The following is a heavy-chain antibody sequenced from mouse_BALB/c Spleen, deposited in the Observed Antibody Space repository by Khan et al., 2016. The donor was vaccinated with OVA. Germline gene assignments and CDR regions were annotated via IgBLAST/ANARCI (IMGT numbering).Heavy chain of an antibody. V-gene: IGHV1-18*01. D-gene: IGHD1-1*01. CDR2: VNPNNGGT. CDR1: GYSFTGYY. CDR3: GRISIITVEGFAY. Sequence: VQLQQPGPDLVKPGASVKISCKTSGYSFTGYYIHWVKQSQGKSLEWIGRVNPNNGGTTYNQKFKGKAILTVEKSSSTAYMELRSLTSEDFAVYYCGRISIITVEGFAYWGQGTLVTVSA. J-gene: IGHJ3*01.